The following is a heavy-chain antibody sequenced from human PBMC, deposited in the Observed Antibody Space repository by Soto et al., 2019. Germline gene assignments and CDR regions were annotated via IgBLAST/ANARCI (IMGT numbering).Heavy chain of an antibody. V-gene: IGHV1-18*01. D-gene: IGHD3-22*01. CDR2: VSAYDGDT. J-gene: IGHJ3*02. CDR3: ARVYPYLSNGYYSDVFDI. Sequence: QAQLVQSGAEVKKPGASVKVSCKASGYTFTSYGISWVRQAPGQGLEWMGWVSAYDGDTNYAQKLQGRVIMTTDTSKNTAYMELRSLRYDDTAVYYCARVYPYLSNGYYSDVFDIWGQGTMVTVSS. CDR1: GYTFTSYG.